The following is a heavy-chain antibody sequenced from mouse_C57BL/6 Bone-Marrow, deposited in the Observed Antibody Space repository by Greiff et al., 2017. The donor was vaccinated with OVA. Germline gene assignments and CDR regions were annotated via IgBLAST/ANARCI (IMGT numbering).Heavy chain of an antibody. CDR3: DYYGSSYGYFDV. J-gene: IGHJ1*03. CDR2: INPNYGTT. CDR1: GYSFTDYN. Sequence: VHVKQSGPELVKPGASVKISCKASGYSFTDYNMNWVKQSNGTSLEWIGVINPNYGTTSYNQKFKGKATLTVDQSSSTAYMQLNSLTSEDSAVDYCDYYGSSYGYFDVWGTGTTVTVSS. D-gene: IGHD1-1*01. V-gene: IGHV1-39*01.